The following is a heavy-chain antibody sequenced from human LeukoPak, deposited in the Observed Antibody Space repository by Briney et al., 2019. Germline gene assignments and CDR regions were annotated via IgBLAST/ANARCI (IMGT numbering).Heavy chain of an antibody. CDR1: GGSISPYY. CDR3: ARIVGAITHFDY. D-gene: IGHD1-26*01. CDR2: ISYSGST. J-gene: IGHJ4*02. Sequence: PSETLSLTCTVSGGSISPYYWSWIRQPPGKQLEWIGFISYSGSTNYNPSLKSRVTISVDTSKNQFSLKLSSVTAADTAVYYCARIVGAITHFDYWGQGTLVTVSS. V-gene: IGHV4-59*01.